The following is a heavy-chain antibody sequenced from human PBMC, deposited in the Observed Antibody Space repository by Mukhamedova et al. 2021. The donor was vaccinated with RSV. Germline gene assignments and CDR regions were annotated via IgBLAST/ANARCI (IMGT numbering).Heavy chain of an antibody. J-gene: IGHJ4*02. Sequence: LKSRVTISLDTSKNQLSLSLSSVTAADTAVYFCARLTFGIVIRLGYFDRWGQGTLVTVSS. V-gene: IGHV4-34*01. CDR3: ARLTFGIVIRLGYFDR. D-gene: IGHD3/OR15-3a*01.